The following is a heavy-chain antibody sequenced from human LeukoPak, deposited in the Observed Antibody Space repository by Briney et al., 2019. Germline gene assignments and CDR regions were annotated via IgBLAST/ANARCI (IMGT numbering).Heavy chain of an antibody. D-gene: IGHD3-10*01. V-gene: IGHV1-2*02. CDR1: GYIFTDFY. Sequence: GASVTVSCKTSGYIFTDFYLHWVRQAPGQGLEWMGWISPTTGAISSARRFQGRVNMARDTSTSTSYMELSSLGSDDTAVYYCARSLSVTRGLITTMLGYWGQGTLVTVSS. J-gene: IGHJ4*02. CDR2: ISPTTGAI. CDR3: ARSLSVTRGLITTMLGY.